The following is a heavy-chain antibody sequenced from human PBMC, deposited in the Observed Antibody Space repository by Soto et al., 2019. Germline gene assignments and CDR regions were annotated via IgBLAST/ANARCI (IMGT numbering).Heavy chain of an antibody. V-gene: IGHV4-39*01. CDR3: ARSGIVFGLDYYYGMDV. CDR1: GGSISSSSYY. D-gene: IGHD1-26*01. CDR2: IYYSGST. J-gene: IGHJ6*02. Sequence: SETLSLTCTVSGGSISSSSYYWGWIRQPPGKGLEWIGSIYYSGSTYYNPSLKSRVTISVDTSKNQFSLKLSSVTAADTAVYYCARSGIVFGLDYYYGMDVWGQGTTVT.